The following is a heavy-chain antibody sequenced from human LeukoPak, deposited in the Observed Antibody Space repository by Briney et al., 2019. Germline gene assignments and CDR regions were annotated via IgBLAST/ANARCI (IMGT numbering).Heavy chain of an antibody. Sequence: GGSLRLSCAASGFTFSSYSMNWVRQAPGKGLEWVSYISSSSSTIYYADSVKGRFTISRDNAKNSLYLQMNSLRAEDTAVYYCARERIEVAGGPTFDYWGQGTLVTVSS. CDR3: ARERIEVAGGPTFDY. CDR1: GFTFSSYS. J-gene: IGHJ4*02. CDR2: ISSSSSTI. V-gene: IGHV3-48*01. D-gene: IGHD6-19*01.